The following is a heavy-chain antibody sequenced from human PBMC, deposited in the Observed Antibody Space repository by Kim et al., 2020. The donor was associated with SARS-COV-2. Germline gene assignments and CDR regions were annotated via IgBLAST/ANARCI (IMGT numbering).Heavy chain of an antibody. CDR1: GFTFSSYG. V-gene: IGHV3-33*01. J-gene: IGHJ4*02. CDR2: IWYDGSNK. Sequence: GGSLRLSCAASGFTFSSYGMHWVRQAPGKGLEWVAVIWYDGSNKYYADSVKGRFTISRDNSKNTLYLQMNSLRAEDTAVYYCARGDADYYDSSGYYLPFDYWGQGTLVTVSS. D-gene: IGHD3-22*01. CDR3: ARGDADYYDSSGYYLPFDY.